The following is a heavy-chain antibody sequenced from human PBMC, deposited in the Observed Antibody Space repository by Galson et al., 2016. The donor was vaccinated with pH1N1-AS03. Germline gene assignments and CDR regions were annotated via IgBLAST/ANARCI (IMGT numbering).Heavy chain of an antibody. J-gene: IGHJ3*02. CDR1: GFTFSAYA. CDR2: IHHLGGDT. Sequence: SLRLSCAASGFTFSAYAMTWVRQAPGKGLEWVSNIHHLGGDTYYADSVKGRFTLSRDNSKNTVYLQMKGLRADDTAVYYCAKDKGRGDYGGDARGAFDIWGQGTLVSVSS. CDR3: AKDKGRGDYGGDARGAFDI. D-gene: IGHD3-16*01. V-gene: IGHV3-23*01.